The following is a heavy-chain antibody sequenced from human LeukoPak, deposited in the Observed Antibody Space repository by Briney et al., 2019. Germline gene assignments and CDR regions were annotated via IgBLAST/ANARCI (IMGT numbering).Heavy chain of an antibody. V-gene: IGHV1-2*02. D-gene: IGHD1-26*01. J-gene: IGHJ5*02. CDR3: ARDYGVGATTVWFDP. CDR1: GYTFTGYY. Sequence: ASVKVSCKASGYTFTGYYMHWVRQAPGQGLEWMGWINPNSGGTNYAQKFQGRVTMTRDTSISTAYIELSRLRSDDTAVYYCARDYGVGATTVWFDPWGQGTLVTVSS. CDR2: INPNSGGT.